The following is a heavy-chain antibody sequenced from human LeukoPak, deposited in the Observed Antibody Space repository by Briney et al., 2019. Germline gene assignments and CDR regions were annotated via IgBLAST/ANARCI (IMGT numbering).Heavy chain of an antibody. V-gene: IGHV1-18*01. CDR3: ARARSITMVRGVIYDWFDP. J-gene: IGHJ5*02. D-gene: IGHD3-10*01. CDR2: ISAYNGNT. CDR1: GYTFTSYG. Sequence: ASVRVSCKASGYTFTSYGISWVRQAPGQGLEWMGWISAYNGNTNYAQKLQGRVTMTTDTSTSTAYMELRSLRSDDTAVYYCARARSITMVRGVIYDWFDPWGRGTLVTVSS.